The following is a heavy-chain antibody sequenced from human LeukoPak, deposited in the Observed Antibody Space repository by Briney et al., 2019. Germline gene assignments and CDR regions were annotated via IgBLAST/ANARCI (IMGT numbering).Heavy chain of an antibody. CDR3: ARPPSRGYSSSFEY. CDR1: GSSFPTYW. J-gene: IGHJ4*02. CDR2: IYPDESNI. D-gene: IGHD2-2*03. Sequence: GESLQISCKGSGSSFPTYWIAWVRQLPGKGLEWMGIIYPDESNIRYSPSFQGQVTISADKSISTAYLQWSSLKASDTAMYYCARPPSRGYSSSFEYWGQGTLVTVSS. V-gene: IGHV5-51*01.